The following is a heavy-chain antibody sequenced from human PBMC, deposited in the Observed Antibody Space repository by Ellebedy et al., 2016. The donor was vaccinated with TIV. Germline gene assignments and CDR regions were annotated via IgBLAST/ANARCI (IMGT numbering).Heavy chain of an antibody. D-gene: IGHD4-17*01. Sequence: GESLKISCEASGFTFGSYWMGWVRQPPGKGLEWVAKIRQEGDEIYYVESVKGRFTISRDNAKNSLFLQMNSLRVEDTAVYYCARRASYGDYAVQVNPWFDPWGQGTLVTVSS. J-gene: IGHJ5*02. CDR2: IRQEGDEI. CDR1: GFTFGSYW. CDR3: ARRASYGDYAVQVNPWFDP. V-gene: IGHV3-7*01.